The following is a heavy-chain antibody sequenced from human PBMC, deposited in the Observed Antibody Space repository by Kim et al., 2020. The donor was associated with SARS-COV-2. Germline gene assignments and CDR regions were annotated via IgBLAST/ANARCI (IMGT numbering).Heavy chain of an antibody. Sequence: GGSLRLSCAASGFTFSSYAMSWVRQAPGKGLEWVSAISGSGGSTYYADSVKGRFTISRDNSKNTLYLQMNSLRAEDTAVYYCAKAIGFWSGKPYNWFDPWGQGTLVTVSS. CDR2: ISGSGGST. CDR1: GFTFSSYA. J-gene: IGHJ5*02. V-gene: IGHV3-23*01. CDR3: AKAIGFWSGKPYNWFDP. D-gene: IGHD3-3*01.